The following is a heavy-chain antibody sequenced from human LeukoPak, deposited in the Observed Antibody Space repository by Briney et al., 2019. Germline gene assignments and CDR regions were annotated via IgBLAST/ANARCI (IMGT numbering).Heavy chain of an antibody. D-gene: IGHD5-18*01. V-gene: IGHV3-53*01. CDR2: IXXXGST. Sequence: GGSLRLSCAAXGXXXXXXXXXXXXXAPGXXLXXVXXIXXXGSTYYAASXKGRFTISRDNSKNTLYLQMNSLRAEDTAVYFXAXDLGYSYGRYFDYWGQGTLVTVSS. CDR3: AXDLGYSYGRYFDY. CDR1: GXXXXXXX. J-gene: IGHJ4*02.